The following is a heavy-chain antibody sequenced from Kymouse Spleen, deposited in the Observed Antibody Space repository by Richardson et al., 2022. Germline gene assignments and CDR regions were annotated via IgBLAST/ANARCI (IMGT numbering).Heavy chain of an antibody. CDR3: ASPYYYGSGSYHFFDY. D-gene: IGHD3-10*01. V-gene: IGHV4-39*01. Sequence: QLQLQESGPGLVKPSETLSLTCTVSGGSISSSSYYWGWIRQPPGKGLEWIGSIYYSGSTYYNPSLKSRVTISVDTSKNQFSLKLSSVTAADTAVYYCASPYYYGSGSYHFFDYWGQGTLVTVSS. CDR2: IYYSGST. J-gene: IGHJ4*02. CDR1: GGSISSSSYY.